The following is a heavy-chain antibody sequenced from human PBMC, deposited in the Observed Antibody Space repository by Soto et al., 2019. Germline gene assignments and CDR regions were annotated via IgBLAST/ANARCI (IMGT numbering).Heavy chain of an antibody. CDR1: GSSISSSSYY. J-gene: IGHJ4*02. CDR2: IYYSGST. CDR3: ARLSSSAQENDY. D-gene: IGHD6-6*01. Sequence: QLQLQESGPGLVKPSETLSLTCTVSGSSISSSSYYWGWIRQPPGKGLEWIGSIYYSGSTYYNPSLKSRVTISVDTSKNQFSLKLSSVTAADTAVYYCARLSSSAQENDYWGQGTLVTVSS. V-gene: IGHV4-39*01.